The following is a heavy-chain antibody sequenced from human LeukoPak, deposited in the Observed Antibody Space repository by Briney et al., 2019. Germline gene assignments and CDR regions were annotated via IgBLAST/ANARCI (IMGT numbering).Heavy chain of an antibody. CDR3: AKENSGKYPDY. CDR1: GFTSRSYA. J-gene: IGHJ4*02. V-gene: IGHV3-23*01. CDR2: ISGSGGRT. Sequence: PGGSLRLSCAASGFTSRSYAMSWVRQAPGKGLEWVSAISGSGGRTYYADSVKGRFAISRDDSKNTLYLQMNSLRAEDTAIYYCAKENSGKYPDYWGQGTLVTVSS. D-gene: IGHD1-26*01.